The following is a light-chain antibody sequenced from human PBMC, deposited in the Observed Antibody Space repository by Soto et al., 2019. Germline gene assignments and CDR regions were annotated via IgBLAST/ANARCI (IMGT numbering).Light chain of an antibody. Sequence: QSALTQPPSVSGSPGQSVAISCTGTSSDVGAYNYVSWYQQHPGKAPKVMIFDVSGRPSGVPDRFSGSKSGNTASLTISGLLDEDEADYYCCSYAGNYFIFGGGTKLTVL. CDR3: CSYAGNYFI. CDR1: SSDVGAYNY. J-gene: IGLJ2*01. V-gene: IGLV2-11*01. CDR2: DVS.